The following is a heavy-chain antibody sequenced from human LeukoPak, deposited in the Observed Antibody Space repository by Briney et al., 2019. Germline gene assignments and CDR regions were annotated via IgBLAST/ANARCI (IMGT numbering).Heavy chain of an antibody. CDR3: ARNQQLGGHSYYYYGMDV. Sequence: GGSRRLSCVGSGFTSIAYALTWARQAPGKGLEWVSGISGGGVTTYYADSVKGRFTISRDNSKNTLYLQMNSLRADDTAIYYCARNQQLGGHSYYYYGMDVWGQGTTVTVSS. D-gene: IGHD3-16*01. CDR1: GFTSIAYA. J-gene: IGHJ6*02. CDR2: ISGGGVTT. V-gene: IGHV3-23*01.